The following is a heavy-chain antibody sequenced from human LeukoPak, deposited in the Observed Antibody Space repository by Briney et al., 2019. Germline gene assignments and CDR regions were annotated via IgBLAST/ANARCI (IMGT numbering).Heavy chain of an antibody. CDR2: MKQDGSEK. J-gene: IGHJ4*02. V-gene: IGHV3-7*01. Sequence: PGGSLRLSCAASGFTFSSYWMSWVRQAPGKGLEWVANMKQDGSEKYYVDSVKGRFTISRDNAKNSLYLQMNSLRAEDTAVYYCAREGYYDFWSGFDYWGQGTLVTVSS. D-gene: IGHD3-3*01. CDR1: GFTFSSYW. CDR3: AREGYYDFWSGFDY.